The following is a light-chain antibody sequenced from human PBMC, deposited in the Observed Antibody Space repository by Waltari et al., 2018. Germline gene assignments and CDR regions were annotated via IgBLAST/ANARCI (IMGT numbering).Light chain of an antibody. V-gene: IGKV3-15*01. CDR2: GAS. J-gene: IGKJ2*01. CDR1: QSVSSN. Sequence: EIVMTQSPATLSVSPGETATLSCRARQSVSSNLAWYQQKPGQAPRLLIYGASTRATGIPARLSGSGSGTEFTLTISSLQSEDFAVYYCQQYNNWPMYTFGQGTKLEIK. CDR3: QQYNNWPMYT.